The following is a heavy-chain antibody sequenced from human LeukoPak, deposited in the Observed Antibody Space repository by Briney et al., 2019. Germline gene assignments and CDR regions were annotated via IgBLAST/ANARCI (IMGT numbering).Heavy chain of an antibody. CDR2: IIPIFGTA. Sequence: SVKVSCKASGGTFSSYAISWVRQAPGQGLEWMGGIIPIFGTANYAQKFQGRVTITTDESTSTAYMELSSLRSEDTAVYYCARDRQSRSYYDSSGYKNFDYWGQGTLVTVSS. CDR1: GGTFSSYA. CDR3: ARDRQSRSYYDSSGYKNFDY. J-gene: IGHJ4*02. D-gene: IGHD3-22*01. V-gene: IGHV1-69*05.